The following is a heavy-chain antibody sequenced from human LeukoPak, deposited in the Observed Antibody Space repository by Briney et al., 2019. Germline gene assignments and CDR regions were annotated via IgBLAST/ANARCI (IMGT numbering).Heavy chain of an antibody. CDR3: TRVSYYGTQPPD. CDR1: GASISSQY. V-gene: IGHV4-59*11. J-gene: IGHJ4*02. Sequence: SETLSLTCTVSGASISSQYWGWIRQPPGKGLEWIGNFYYSGTNYNPSLESRVTISVDTSNNQFSLSVSSVTAADMAVYYCTRVSYYGTQPPDWGQGTLVTVSS. CDR2: FYYSGT. D-gene: IGHD3-10*01.